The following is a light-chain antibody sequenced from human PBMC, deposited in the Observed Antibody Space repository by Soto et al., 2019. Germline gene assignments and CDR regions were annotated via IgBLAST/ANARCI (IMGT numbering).Light chain of an antibody. CDR2: DAS. CDR3: QQRRSWQVT. V-gene: IGKV3D-20*02. CDR1: QSLSSIY. Sequence: EIVLTQSPGTLSLSPGQGATLSCRASQSLSSIYLAWYQQKPGQAPRLLIYDASKRATGIPARFSGSGSGTNFTLPISSLEPEDFAVYYCQQRRSWQVTFGQGTRLE. J-gene: IGKJ5*01.